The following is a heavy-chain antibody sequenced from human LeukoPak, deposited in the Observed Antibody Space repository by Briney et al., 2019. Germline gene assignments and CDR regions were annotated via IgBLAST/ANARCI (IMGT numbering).Heavy chain of an antibody. CDR1: GYTFSGYY. CDR3: AKGGMGVAAPLLDH. CDR2: TNPKNGGT. D-gene: IGHD2-15*01. V-gene: IGHV1-2*02. J-gene: IGHJ4*02. Sequence: GASVKVSCKSSGYTFSGYYMHWLRQAPGQGLEWMGWTNPKNGGTIYAQTFQGRVTMTGDTSISTAYMDLSRLTSDDTAVYYCAKGGMGVAAPLLDHWGQGTLVTVSS.